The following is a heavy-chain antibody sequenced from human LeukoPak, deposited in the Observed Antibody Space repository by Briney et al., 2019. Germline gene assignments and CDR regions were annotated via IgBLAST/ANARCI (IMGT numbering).Heavy chain of an antibody. CDR2: FSGSGGST. J-gene: IGHJ4*02. Sequence: PGGSLRLSCAASGFTFSSYAMSWVRKAPGKGLKWASAFSGSGGSTYYADSVKGRFTISRDNSKNTLYLQMNSLRAEDTAVYYCAKDPTYYYGSGSYPDYWGQGTLVTVSS. CDR1: GFTFSSYA. V-gene: IGHV3-23*01. D-gene: IGHD3-10*01. CDR3: AKDPTYYYGSGSYPDY.